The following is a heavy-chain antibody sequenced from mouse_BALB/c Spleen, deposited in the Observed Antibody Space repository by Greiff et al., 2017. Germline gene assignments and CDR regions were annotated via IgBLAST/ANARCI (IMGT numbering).Heavy chain of an antibody. CDR2: INPYNDGT. Sequence: VQLQQSGPELVKPGASVKMSCKASGYTFTSYVMHWVKQKPGQGLEWIGYINPYNDGTKYNEKFKGKATLTSDKSSSTAYMELSSLTSEDSAVYYCASKVITTVVATDYYAMDYWGQGTSVTVSS. CDR1: GYTFTSYV. J-gene: IGHJ4*01. CDR3: ASKVITTVVATDYYAMDY. D-gene: IGHD1-1*01. V-gene: IGHV1-14*01.